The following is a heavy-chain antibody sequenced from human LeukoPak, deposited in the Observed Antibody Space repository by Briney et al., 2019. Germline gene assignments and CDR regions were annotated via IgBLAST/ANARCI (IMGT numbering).Heavy chain of an antibody. J-gene: IGHJ5*02. CDR2: FSAYNGNT. D-gene: IGHD2-21*02. Sequence: ASVKVSCKASGYTFTNYGISWVRQAPGQGLEWMGWFSAYNGNTNYAQKLQGRVTMTTDTSTSTAYMELRSLRSDDTAVYYCARRWEVTAGGWFDPWGQGTLVTVSS. V-gene: IGHV1-18*01. CDR3: ARRWEVTAGGWFDP. CDR1: GYTFTNYG.